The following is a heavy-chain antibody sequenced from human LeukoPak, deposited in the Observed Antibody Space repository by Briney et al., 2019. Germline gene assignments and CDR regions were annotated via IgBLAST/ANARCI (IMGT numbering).Heavy chain of an antibody. Sequence: ASVKVSCKASGYTFTSCGISWVRQAPGQGLEWMGWISAYNGNTNYAQKLQGRVTMTTDTSTSTAYMELRSLRSDDTAVYYCARPRTGLGAFDIWGQGTMVTVSS. CDR3: ARPRTGLGAFDI. CDR2: ISAYNGNT. J-gene: IGHJ3*02. D-gene: IGHD4-17*01. V-gene: IGHV1-18*01. CDR1: GYTFTSCG.